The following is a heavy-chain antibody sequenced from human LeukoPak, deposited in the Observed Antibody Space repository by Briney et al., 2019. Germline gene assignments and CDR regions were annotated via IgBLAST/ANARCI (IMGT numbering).Heavy chain of an antibody. CDR1: GGSISSSSYY. D-gene: IGHD1-26*01. J-gene: IGHJ5*02. CDR3: ASVQGRIVDP. CDR2: IYYSGST. Sequence: SETLSLTCTVSGGSISSSSYYWGWIRQPPGKGLEWIGYIYYSGSTYYNPSLKSRVTISVDTSKNQFSLKLSSVTAADTAVYYCASVQGRIVDPWGQGTLVTVSS. V-gene: IGHV4-30-4*08.